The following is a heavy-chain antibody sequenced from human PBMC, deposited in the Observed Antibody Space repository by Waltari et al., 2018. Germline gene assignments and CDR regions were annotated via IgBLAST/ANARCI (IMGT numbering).Heavy chain of an antibody. V-gene: IGHV4-34*01. CDR1: GGSFSGYY. CDR3: ARGEYYYDSSGRTRTIYFDY. J-gene: IGHJ4*02. Sequence: QVQLQQWGAGLLKPSETLSLTCAVYGGSFSGYYWSWIRQPPGKGLEWIGAINHSGSTNYNPSLKSRVTISVDTSKNQFSLKLSSVTAADTAAYYCARGEYYYDSSGRTRTIYFDYWGQGTLVTVSS. D-gene: IGHD3-22*01. CDR2: INHSGST.